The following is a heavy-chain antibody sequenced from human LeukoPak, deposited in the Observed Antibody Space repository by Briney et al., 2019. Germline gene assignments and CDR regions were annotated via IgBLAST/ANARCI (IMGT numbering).Heavy chain of an antibody. J-gene: IGHJ4*02. V-gene: IGHV4-59*12. Sequence: SETLSLTCTVSGGSISSYYWSWIRQPPGKGLEWIGYIYYSGSTNYNPSLKSRVTISVDTSKNQFSLKLSSVTAADTAVYFCARGFGSSWYYFDHWGQGTLVTVSS. D-gene: IGHD6-13*01. CDR2: IYYSGST. CDR1: GGSISSYY. CDR3: ARGFGSSWYYFDH.